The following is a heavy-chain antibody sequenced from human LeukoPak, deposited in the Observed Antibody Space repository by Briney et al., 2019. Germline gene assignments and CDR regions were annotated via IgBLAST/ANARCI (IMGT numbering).Heavy chain of an antibody. CDR3: AKGSYYYDSADYFDY. CDR2: LSGSGGNT. D-gene: IGHD3-22*01. Sequence: GGSLRLSCTASGFHFSSYAMSWVRQAPGKGLEWVSTLSGSGGNTYYADSVKGRVTISRDNSKNTLYLQMNSLRAEDTAVYHCAKGSYYYDSADYFDYWGQGTLVTVSS. V-gene: IGHV3-23*01. CDR1: GFHFSSYA. J-gene: IGHJ4*02.